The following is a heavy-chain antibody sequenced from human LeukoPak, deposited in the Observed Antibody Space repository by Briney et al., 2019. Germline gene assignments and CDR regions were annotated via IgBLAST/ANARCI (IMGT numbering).Heavy chain of an antibody. CDR2: IKEDGGEK. Sequence: GGSLRLSCAASGFTFSSYWMTWVRLAPGKGLEWVANIKEDGGEKYYVDSVKGRFTISRDNAKNSLYLQMNSLRAEDTAVYYCAKHTGYSYGHFDYWGQGTLVTVSS. J-gene: IGHJ4*02. CDR3: AKHTGYSYGHFDY. D-gene: IGHD5-18*01. CDR1: GFTFSSYW. V-gene: IGHV3-7*01.